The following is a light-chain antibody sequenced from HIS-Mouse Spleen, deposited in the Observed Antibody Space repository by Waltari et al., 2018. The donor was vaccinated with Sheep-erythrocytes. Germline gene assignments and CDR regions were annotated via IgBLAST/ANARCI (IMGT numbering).Light chain of an antibody. V-gene: IGLV2-11*01. J-gene: IGLJ1*01. CDR1: SSDVGGYNY. CDR3: CSYAGSYNHV. CDR2: DVS. Sequence: QSALTQPRSVSGSPGQSVTISCTGTSSDVGGYNYVSWSQQHPGKAPKLMIYDVSNRPSGVPDRVAGSKSGNTASLTISGLQAEDEADYYCCSYAGSYNHVFATGTKVTVL.